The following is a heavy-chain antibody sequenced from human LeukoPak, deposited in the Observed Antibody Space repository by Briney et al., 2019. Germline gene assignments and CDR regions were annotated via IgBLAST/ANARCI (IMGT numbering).Heavy chain of an antibody. CDR2: IYHSGST. D-gene: IGHD6-13*01. V-gene: IGHV4-34*01. Sequence: SETLSLTCAVYGGSFSGYYWSWVRQPPGKGLEWIGEIYHSGSTNYNASLKSRVTMSVDTSKNQFSLKLSSVTAADTAVFYRARHLQYNSISYNWFDPWGQGTLVTVSS. CDR1: GGSFSGYY. J-gene: IGHJ5*02. CDR3: ARHLQYNSISYNWFDP.